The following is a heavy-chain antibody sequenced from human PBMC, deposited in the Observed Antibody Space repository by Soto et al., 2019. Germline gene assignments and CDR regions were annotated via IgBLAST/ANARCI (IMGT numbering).Heavy chain of an antibody. CDR1: GFTFSNAW. V-gene: IGHV3-15*01. D-gene: IGHD6-6*01. CDR2: IKSKTDGGTT. J-gene: IGHJ6*02. CDR3: TTREIAARHYYYYGMDV. Sequence: PGGSLRLSCAASGFTFSNAWMSWVRQAPGKGLEWVGRIKSKTDGGTTDYAAPVKGRFTISRDDSKNTLYLQMNSLKTEDTAVYYCTTREIAARHYYYYGMDVWGQGTTVTVSS.